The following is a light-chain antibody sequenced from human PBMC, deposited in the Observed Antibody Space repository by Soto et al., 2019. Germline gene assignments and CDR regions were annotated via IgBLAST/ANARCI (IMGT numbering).Light chain of an antibody. CDR3: TSYTNRTTRV. CDR2: DVS. J-gene: IGLJ7*01. CDR1: SSDFGAHNC. V-gene: IGLV2-14*03. Sequence: QSALTQPASVSGSPGQSITISCTGASSDFGAHNCVSWYQQHPDKAPKLIIFDVSNRPSGVSNRFSGSKSGNTASLTISGLQAEDEADYYCTSYTNRTTRVFGAGTQLTVL.